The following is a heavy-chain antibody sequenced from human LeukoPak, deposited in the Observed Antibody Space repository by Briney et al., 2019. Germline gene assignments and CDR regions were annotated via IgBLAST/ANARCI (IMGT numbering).Heavy chain of an antibody. V-gene: IGHV3-66*01. D-gene: IGHD5-24*01. Sequence: GGSLRLSCAASGFTVSSNYMSWVRQAPGKGLEWVSVIYSGGSTYHADSVKGRFTISRDNSKNTLYLQMNSLRAEDTAVYYCARDPGEMATISAFDIWGQGTMVTVSS. CDR2: IYSGGST. J-gene: IGHJ3*02. CDR3: ARDPGEMATISAFDI. CDR1: GFTVSSNY.